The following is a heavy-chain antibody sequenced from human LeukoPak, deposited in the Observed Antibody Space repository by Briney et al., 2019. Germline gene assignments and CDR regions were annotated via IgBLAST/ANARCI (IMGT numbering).Heavy chain of an antibody. Sequence: GGSLRLSCTAFGFNFRNYYMSWVRQAPGKGLEWVANIKEDGSDKFYVGSVKGRFTISRDNAKNSLYLQMNSLRGDDTAVYYCASSYAGDSHYWRQESVVTVSS. CDR3: ASSYAGDSHY. CDR1: GFNFRNYY. CDR2: IKEDGSDK. V-gene: IGHV3-7*01. J-gene: IGHJ4*02. D-gene: IGHD4-23*01.